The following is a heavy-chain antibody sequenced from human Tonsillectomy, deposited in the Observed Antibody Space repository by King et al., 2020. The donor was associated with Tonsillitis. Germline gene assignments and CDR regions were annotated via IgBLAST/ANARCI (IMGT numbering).Heavy chain of an antibody. Sequence: QVQLVESGGGVVQPGGSLRLSCAASGFTFSTYAMHWVRQTPGKGLEWVTFIRYDGSHKYYADSVKGRFTISRDNSKNTLYLQMNSLRADDTAVYYCAKDWSGWPLDYWGKGPPVPVSS. CDR2: IRYDGSHK. J-gene: IGHJ4*02. V-gene: IGHV3-30*02. CDR3: AKDWSGWPLDY. CDR1: GFTFSTYA. D-gene: IGHD3-3*01.